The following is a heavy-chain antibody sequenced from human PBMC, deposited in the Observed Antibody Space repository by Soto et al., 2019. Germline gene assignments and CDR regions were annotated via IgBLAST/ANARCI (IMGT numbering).Heavy chain of an antibody. Sequence: GGSLRLSCAASGFTFDDYAMYWVRQVLGKGLEWVSSISWNSGNIGYADSVKGRFTTSRDNAKNSLYLQMNSLRAEDTALYYCARGSSGSYFLFYYGMDVWGQGTTVTVSS. CDR1: GFTFDDYA. CDR2: ISWNSGNI. V-gene: IGHV3-9*01. J-gene: IGHJ6*02. D-gene: IGHD1-26*01. CDR3: ARGSSGSYFLFYYGMDV.